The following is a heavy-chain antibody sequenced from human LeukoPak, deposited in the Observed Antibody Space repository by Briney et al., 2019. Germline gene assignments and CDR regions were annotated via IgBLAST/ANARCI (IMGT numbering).Heavy chain of an antibody. Sequence: SQTLSLTCAISGDSVSRNNIAWNWIRQSPSRGLEWLGRTYYKSQWYYDYAPSVRRRITINPDTSKNQFPLQLNSVSPEDTAVYYCARGRDVVVVPAADFDYWGQGILVTVSS. CDR1: GDSVSRNNIA. CDR2: TYYKSQWYY. V-gene: IGHV6-1*01. D-gene: IGHD2-2*01. CDR3: ARGRDVVVVPAADFDY. J-gene: IGHJ4*02.